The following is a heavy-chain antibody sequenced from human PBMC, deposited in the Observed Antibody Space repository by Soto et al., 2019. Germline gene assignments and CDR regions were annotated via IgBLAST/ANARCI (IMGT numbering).Heavy chain of an antibody. D-gene: IGHD5-18*01. V-gene: IGHV4-30-2*01. Sequence: PSETLSLTCTVSGGSINSGDYSWTWIRQPPGKGLEWIGYIYHTGTTYYNMSLKSRVTISVDRSKNQFSLKLSSVTAADTAVYYCASNRYGYTFYDYWGQGNLVTVSS. CDR1: GGSINSGDYS. J-gene: IGHJ4*02. CDR3: ASNRYGYTFYDY. CDR2: IYHTGTT.